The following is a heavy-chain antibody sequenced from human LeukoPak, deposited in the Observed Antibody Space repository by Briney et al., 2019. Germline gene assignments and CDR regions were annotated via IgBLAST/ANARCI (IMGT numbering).Heavy chain of an antibody. V-gene: IGHV1-2*02. D-gene: IGHD3-3*01. CDR3: QRDRVGVVFGRFDT. CDR2: INPNSSGT. Sequence: ASVKVSCKASGYTLTSYDINWVRQAPGQGLEWMGWINPNSSGTSYSQKFQGRVSMTRDTSISTVYMELSGLKSDDTAIYYCQRDRVGVVFGRFDTWGQGTLVAVST. J-gene: IGHJ5*02. CDR1: GYTLTSYD.